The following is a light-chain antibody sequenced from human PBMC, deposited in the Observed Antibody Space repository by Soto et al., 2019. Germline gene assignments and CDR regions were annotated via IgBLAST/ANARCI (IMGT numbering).Light chain of an antibody. CDR1: SSNIGAGYD. CDR2: GNI. V-gene: IGLV1-40*01. CDR3: QSYDSSLSGVV. Sequence: QPVLTQPPSVSGAPGRRATISGTGSSSNIGAGYDVHWYLQLPGTAPKLLIYGNINRPSGVPDRFSGSKSGTSASLAITGLQAEDEADYYCQSYDSSLSGVVFGGGTKLTVL. J-gene: IGLJ2*01.